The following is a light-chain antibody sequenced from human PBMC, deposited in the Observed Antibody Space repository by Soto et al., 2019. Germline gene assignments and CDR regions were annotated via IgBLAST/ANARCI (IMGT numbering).Light chain of an antibody. CDR1: QVLQHRNGYNY. CDR2: LGS. CDR3: MQALQTRK. V-gene: IGKV2-28*01. Sequence: IVITHSPLSRPATPVDAASISFSSSQVLQHRNGYNYVDWYLQKPGQSPQLLIYLGSNRASGVPDRFSGSGSGTDFTLKISRVEAEDVGVYYCMQALQTRKFGQGTKVDIK. J-gene: IGKJ1*01.